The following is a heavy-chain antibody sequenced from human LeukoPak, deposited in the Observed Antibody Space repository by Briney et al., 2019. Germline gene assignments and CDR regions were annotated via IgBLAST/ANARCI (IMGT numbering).Heavy chain of an antibody. D-gene: IGHD3-10*01. Sequence: PGGSLRLSCAASGFTVSSNYMSWVRQAPGKGLEWVSVIYSGGSTYYADSVKGRFTISRDNSKNTLYLQMNSLRAEDTAVYYCAKSMVRGVKGGFDYWGQGTLVTVSS. CDR2: IYSGGST. CDR1: GFTVSSNY. CDR3: AKSMVRGVKGGFDY. J-gene: IGHJ4*02. V-gene: IGHV3-53*01.